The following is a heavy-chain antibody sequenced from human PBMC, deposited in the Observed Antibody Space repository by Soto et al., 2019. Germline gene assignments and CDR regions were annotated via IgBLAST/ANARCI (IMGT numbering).Heavy chain of an antibody. J-gene: IGHJ6*02. CDR3: ARDGPYYYASRMDV. D-gene: IGHD3-10*01. CDR2: LHSGGDT. V-gene: IGHV3-53*04. Sequence: EVQLVESGGGLVQPGGSLRLSCVASGIPVSSNYMTWVRQAPGKGLEWVSVLHSGGDTYYANSMKGRFTIYRHDSTNTLFLQMNSLTAEDTGVYYCARDGPYYYASRMDVWGQGTTVTVSS. CDR1: GIPVSSNY.